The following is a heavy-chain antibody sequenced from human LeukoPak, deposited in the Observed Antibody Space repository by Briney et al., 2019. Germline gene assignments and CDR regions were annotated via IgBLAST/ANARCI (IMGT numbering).Heavy chain of an antibody. CDR1: GYTLTELS. V-gene: IGHV1-24*01. D-gene: IGHD1-26*01. Sequence: ASVKVSCKVSGYTLTELSMHWVRQAPGKGLEWMGGFDPEDGETIYAQKFQGRVTITTDESTSTAYMELSSLRSEDTAVYYCARDWWELNNWFDPWGQGTLVTVSS. CDR3: ARDWWELNNWFDP. CDR2: FDPEDGET. J-gene: IGHJ5*02.